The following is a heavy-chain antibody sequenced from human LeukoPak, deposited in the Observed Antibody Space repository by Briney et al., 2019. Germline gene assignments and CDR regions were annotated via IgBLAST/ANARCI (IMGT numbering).Heavy chain of an antibody. V-gene: IGHV3-21*01. Sequence: GGSLRLSCAASGFTFSSYSMNWVRQAPGKGLEWVSAISSSSSYIYYADSVKGRFTISRDNAKNSLYLQMNSLRAEDTAVYYCARLGSAADPDYWGQGTLVTVSS. D-gene: IGHD6-13*01. CDR3: ARLGSAADPDY. CDR1: GFTFSSYS. CDR2: ISSSSSYI. J-gene: IGHJ4*02.